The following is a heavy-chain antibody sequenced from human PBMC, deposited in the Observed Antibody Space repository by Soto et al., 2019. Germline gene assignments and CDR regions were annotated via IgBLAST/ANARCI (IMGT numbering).Heavy chain of an antibody. CDR1: GFMFSSAW. J-gene: IGHJ4*02. CDR2: IKSKGDGGAR. Sequence: EVQMVQSGGDLVKPGGSLRLSCVTSGFMFSSAWMNWVRQAPGKGLEWVARIKSKGDGGARDYAAPVKGRFTISRDDSKNTVHLQMTSLRAEDTAVYYCVEGWNDFWGQGTLVTVSS. CDR3: VEGWNDF. D-gene: IGHD1-1*01. V-gene: IGHV3-15*01.